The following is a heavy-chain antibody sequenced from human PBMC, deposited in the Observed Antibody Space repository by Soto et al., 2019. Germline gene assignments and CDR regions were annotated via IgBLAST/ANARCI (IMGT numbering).Heavy chain of an antibody. CDR3: ARQYCSGGSCYTLDY. V-gene: IGHV1-46*01. CDR1: GYTFTSYF. J-gene: IGHJ4*02. Sequence: QVQLVQSGAEVKKPGASVKVSCKASGYTFTSYFIHWLRQAPGQGLEWMGIINPSGGSTSYAQKFQGRVTMTRDTSTSTVYMELSSMRYEDTAVYYCARQYCSGGSCYTLDYLGQGTLVTVSS. D-gene: IGHD2-15*01. CDR2: INPSGGST.